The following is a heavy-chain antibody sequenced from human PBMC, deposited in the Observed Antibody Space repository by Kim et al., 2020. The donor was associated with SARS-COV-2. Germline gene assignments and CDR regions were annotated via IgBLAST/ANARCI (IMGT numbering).Heavy chain of an antibody. Sequence: YAQKFQGRVTMTEDTSTDTAYMELSSLRSEDTAVYYCATSSHRGVGDFDPWGQGTLVTVSS. CDR3: ATSSHRGVGDFDP. D-gene: IGHD3-10*01. V-gene: IGHV1-24*01. J-gene: IGHJ5*02.